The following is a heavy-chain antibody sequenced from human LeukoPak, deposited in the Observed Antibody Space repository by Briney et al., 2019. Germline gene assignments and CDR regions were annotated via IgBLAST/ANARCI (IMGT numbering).Heavy chain of an antibody. CDR2: ISSSSSTI. CDR3: AKDWGYYYDRGYFDY. D-gene: IGHD3-22*01. J-gene: IGHJ4*02. CDR1: GFTFSSYW. V-gene: IGHV3-48*04. Sequence: GGSLRLSCAASGFTFSSYWMSWVRQAPGKGLEWVSYISSSSSTIYYADSVKGRFTISRDNAKNSLYLQMNSLRAEDTAVYYCAKDWGYYYDRGYFDYWGQGTLVTVSS.